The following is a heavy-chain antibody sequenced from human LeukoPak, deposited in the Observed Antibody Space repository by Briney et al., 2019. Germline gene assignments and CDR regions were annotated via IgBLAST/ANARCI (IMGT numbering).Heavy chain of an antibody. D-gene: IGHD3-10*01. CDR2: IYYSGST. CDR1: GSSISSGGYY. V-gene: IGHV4-31*03. Sequence: SETLSLTCTVSGSSISSGGYYWSWIRQHPGKGLEWIGYIYYSGSTYYNPSLKSRVTISVDTSKNQFSLKLSSVTAADTAVYYCARGWSSAFYYYYYYMDVWVKGTTVTVSS. CDR3: ARGWSSAFYYYYYYMDV. J-gene: IGHJ6*03.